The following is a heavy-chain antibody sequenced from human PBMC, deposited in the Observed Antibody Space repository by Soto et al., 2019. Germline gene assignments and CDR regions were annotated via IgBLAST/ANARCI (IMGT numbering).Heavy chain of an antibody. D-gene: IGHD1-26*01. Sequence: SETLSLTCTVSGGSISSYYWSWIRQPPGKGLEWIGYMYNTGSTVYNPSLKSRVTISVDTSKNQFSLKLNAVTAADTAVYYCGRPLTTGWKLLINEYWGQGTLVTVSS. CDR3: GRPLTTGWKLLINEY. V-gene: IGHV4-59*01. J-gene: IGHJ4*02. CDR1: GGSISSYY. CDR2: MYNTGST.